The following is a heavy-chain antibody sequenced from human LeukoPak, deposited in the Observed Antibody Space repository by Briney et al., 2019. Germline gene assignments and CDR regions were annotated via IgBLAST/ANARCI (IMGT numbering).Heavy chain of an antibody. D-gene: IGHD3-10*01. CDR1: GFTFDDYA. CDR2: ISWDGGST. Sequence: GGSLRLSCAASGFTFDDYAMHWVRQAPGKGLEWVSLISWDGGSTYYADSVKGRFTISRDNSKNSLYLQMNSLRAEDTALYYCAKDIGMYYYGSGPRIPTNPTLKVGYGMDVWGQGTTVTVSS. J-gene: IGHJ6*02. V-gene: IGHV3-43D*03. CDR3: AKDIGMYYYGSGPRIPTNPTLKVGYGMDV.